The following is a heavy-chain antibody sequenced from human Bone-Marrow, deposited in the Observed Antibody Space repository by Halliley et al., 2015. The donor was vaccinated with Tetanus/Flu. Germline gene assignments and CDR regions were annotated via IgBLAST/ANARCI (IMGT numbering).Heavy chain of an antibody. CDR1: GFTFTTSG. D-gene: IGHD3-3*01. J-gene: IGHJ4*02. Sequence: SLRLSCAASGFTFTTSGMTWVRQAPGMGLEWVAVIGSGRNYVHYRDSVKGRFIISRDNARNSVYLYMNNLRVDDTGVYYCTRDGREWSRDYWGQGILVTVSS. V-gene: IGHV3-21*01. CDR3: TRDGREWSRDY. CDR2: IGSGRNYV.